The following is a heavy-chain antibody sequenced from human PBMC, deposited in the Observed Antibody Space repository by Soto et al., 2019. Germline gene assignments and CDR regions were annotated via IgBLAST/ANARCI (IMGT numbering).Heavy chain of an antibody. J-gene: IGHJ4*02. CDR2: LHYSGSA. CDR3: ARESVSGTYRFDS. Sequence: SETLSLTCTVSGASMSDYYGSWIRQSPGKGLEHIGYLHYSGSANYNPSLKSRVTMSVDTSKNQFSLRVNSVTAADTAVYYCARESVSGTYRFDSWGQGTLVTVSS. CDR1: GASMSDYY. D-gene: IGHD3-16*02. V-gene: IGHV4-59*12.